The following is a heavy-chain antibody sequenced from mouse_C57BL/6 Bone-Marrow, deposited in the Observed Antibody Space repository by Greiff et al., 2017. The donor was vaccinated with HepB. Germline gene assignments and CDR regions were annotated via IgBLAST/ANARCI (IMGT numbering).Heavy chain of an antibody. CDR3: AKENYGRGFAY. CDR1: GFSFTSYG. V-gene: IGHV2-9*01. J-gene: IGHJ3*01. CDR2: IWDGGST. Sequence: VKLVESGPGLVAPSQCLSITCTVSGFSFTSYGVDWVRQPPGQGLEWLGVIWDGGSTNYNSALMARLNISKDNSKTQVFLKMNSLQTDDTAMYYCAKENYGRGFAYWGQGTLVTVSA. D-gene: IGHD1-1*01.